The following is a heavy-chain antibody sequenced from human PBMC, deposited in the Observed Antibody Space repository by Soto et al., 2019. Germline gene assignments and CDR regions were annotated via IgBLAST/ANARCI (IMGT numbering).Heavy chain of an antibody. Sequence: SVKVSCKASGGTFSSYAISWVRQAPGQGLEWMGGIIPIFGTANYAQKFQGRVTITADESTSTAYMELSSLRSEDTAVYYCAREQYKSEVHHPDAFDIWGQGTMVTVSS. CDR2: IIPIFGTA. CDR1: GGTFSSYA. CDR3: AREQYKSEVHHPDAFDI. J-gene: IGHJ3*02. D-gene: IGHD1-1*01. V-gene: IGHV1-69*13.